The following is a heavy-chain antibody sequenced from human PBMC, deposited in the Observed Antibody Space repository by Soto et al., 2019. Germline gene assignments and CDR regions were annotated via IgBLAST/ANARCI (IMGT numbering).Heavy chain of an antibody. CDR1: GFIFSSYS. J-gene: IGHJ4*02. Sequence: GGSLRLSCAASGFIFSSYSMHWVRQAPGKGLEWVAVISLDGSKKYYAEAVKGRFTISRENSKSTLYLQMNSLRPEDTAVYYCARDLQSRLRLFDYWGQGTMVTVTS. CDR2: ISLDGSKK. V-gene: IGHV3-30-3*01. D-gene: IGHD3-16*01. CDR3: ARDLQSRLRLFDY.